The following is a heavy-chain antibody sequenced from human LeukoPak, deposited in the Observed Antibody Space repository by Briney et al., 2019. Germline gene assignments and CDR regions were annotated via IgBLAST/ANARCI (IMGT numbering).Heavy chain of an antibody. CDR2: IYHSGST. V-gene: IGHV4-38-2*02. D-gene: IGHD6-13*01. J-gene: IGHJ6*03. CDR1: GYSISNGYY. CDR3: ARWMGYSSSPWWYYYYYMDV. Sequence: SETLSLTCTVSGYSISNGYYWGWIRQPPGKGLEWIGSIYHSGSTYYNPSLKSRVTMSIDTSKNQFSLKLSSVTAADTAVYYCARWMGYSSSPWWYYYYYMDVWGKGTTVTVSS.